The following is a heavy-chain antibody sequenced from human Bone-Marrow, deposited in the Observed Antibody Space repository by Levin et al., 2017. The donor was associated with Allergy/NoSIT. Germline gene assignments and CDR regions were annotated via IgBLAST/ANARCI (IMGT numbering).Heavy chain of an antibody. CDR1: GFYFNSSG. V-gene: IGHV3-30*18. Sequence: LSLTCVGSGFYFNSSGMHWVRQSPGKGLEWVAVISYDGTNKYYADSVRGRFAISRDNSRNTLSLQMNSLRPEDTAMYYCAKGPQPNYYDRDGSYFGLYYFDSWGKGTRVTVSS. CDR3: AKGPQPNYYDRDGSYFGLYYFDS. CDR2: ISYDGTNK. D-gene: IGHD3-22*01. J-gene: IGHJ4*02.